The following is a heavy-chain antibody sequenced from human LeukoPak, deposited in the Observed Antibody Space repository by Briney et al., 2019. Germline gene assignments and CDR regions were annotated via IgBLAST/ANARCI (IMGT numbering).Heavy chain of an antibody. CDR1: GYSLTELS. D-gene: IGHD3-22*01. V-gene: IGHV1-24*01. J-gene: IGHJ3*02. CDR2: FDPEDGET. CDR3: AAVKTYYYDTSGYYFPLNAFDI. Sequence: ASVKVSCKVSGYSLTELSMHWVRQAPGKGLEWMGGFDPEDGETIYAQKFQGRVTTTEDTSTDTAYMELSSLRSEDTAVYYCAAVKTYYYDTSGYYFPLNAFDIWGQGTMVTVSS.